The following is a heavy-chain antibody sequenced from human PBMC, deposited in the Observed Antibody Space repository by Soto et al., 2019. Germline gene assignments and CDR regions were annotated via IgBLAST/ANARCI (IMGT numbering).Heavy chain of an antibody. CDR3: ARDHRVVVAARPYWFDP. V-gene: IGHV1-18*01. D-gene: IGHD2-15*01. CDR2: ISAYNGNT. J-gene: IGHJ5*02. CDR1: GYTFTSYG. Sequence: GASVKVSCKASGYTFTSYGISWVRQAPGQGLEWMGWISAYNGNTNYAQKLQGRVTMTTDTSTSTAYMELRSLRSDDTAVYYCARDHRVVVAARPYWFDPWGQGTLVTVSS.